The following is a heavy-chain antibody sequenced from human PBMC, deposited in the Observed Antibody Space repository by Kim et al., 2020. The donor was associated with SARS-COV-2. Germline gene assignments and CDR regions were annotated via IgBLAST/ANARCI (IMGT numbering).Heavy chain of an antibody. J-gene: IGHJ4*02. Sequence: SEALSLTCSVSGGSISSSDSYWGWIRQPPGKGLEWIGTIAYSGDTYYNPSLKSRGTISAGTSTNQFFLRLTGVSAADTALYYCARHPNRADDWAAFDYWGQGSLVTVSS. V-gene: IGHV4-39*01. CDR1: GGSISSSDSY. D-gene: IGHD3-16*01. CDR2: IAYSGDT. CDR3: ARHPNRADDWAAFDY.